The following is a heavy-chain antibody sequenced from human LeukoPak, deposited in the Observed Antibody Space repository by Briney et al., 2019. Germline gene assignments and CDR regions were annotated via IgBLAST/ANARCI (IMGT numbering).Heavy chain of an antibody. Sequence: GGSLRLSCAASGFTFSSYGMHWVRQAPGKGLEWVAFIRYDGSNKYYADSVKGRSTISRDNSKNTLYLQMNSLRAEDTAVYYCAKGRFLEWLMGNWFDPWGQGTLVTVSS. CDR3: AKGRFLEWLMGNWFDP. CDR1: GFTFSSYG. D-gene: IGHD3-3*01. V-gene: IGHV3-30*02. CDR2: IRYDGSNK. J-gene: IGHJ5*02.